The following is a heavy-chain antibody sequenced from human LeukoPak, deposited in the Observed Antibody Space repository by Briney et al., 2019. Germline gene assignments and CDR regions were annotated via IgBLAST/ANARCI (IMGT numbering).Heavy chain of an antibody. J-gene: IGHJ5*02. V-gene: IGHV3-66*03. CDR3: ARDRAVTQDWVEFDP. D-gene: IGHD4-17*01. CDR1: GFSVSNYY. CDR2: IRDSGET. Sequence: GGSLRLSCAGSGFSVSNYYMSWVRQAPGKGLEWVSLIRDSGETFYADSVKGRFTISRDNSKNTMYLQMNRLRVEDTAVYFCARDRAVTQDWVEFDPWGQGTLVTVS.